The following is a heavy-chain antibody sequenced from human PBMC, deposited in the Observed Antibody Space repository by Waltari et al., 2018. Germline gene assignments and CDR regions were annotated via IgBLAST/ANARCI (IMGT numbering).Heavy chain of an antibody. CDR2: IIPILGIA. CDR3: ARDGGGTYYYDSSGYPFDY. D-gene: IGHD3-22*01. CDR1: GGTFSSYA. J-gene: IGHJ4*02. V-gene: IGHV1-69*04. Sequence: QVQLVQSGAEAKKPGSSVKVSCKASGGTFSSYAISWVRQAPGQGLEWMGGIIPILGIANDAQKCQGRGTITADESTSTAYMGLSSLRSEDTAVYYCARDGGGTYYYDSSGYPFDYWGQGTLVTVSS.